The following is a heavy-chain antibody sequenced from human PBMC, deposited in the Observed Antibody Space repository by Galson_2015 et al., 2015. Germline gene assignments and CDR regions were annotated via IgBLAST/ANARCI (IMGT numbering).Heavy chain of an antibody. CDR3: ARGEADYGDYSSAFVI. Sequence: SVKVSCKASGGTFGIHAINWVRRAPGQGLQWVGGIIPMFGTTKDAQKFQDRVTISADESTCTAYMELSSLRSEDTAVYFCARGEADYGDYSSAFVIWGQVTMVTVSS. J-gene: IGHJ3*02. CDR2: IIPMFGTT. D-gene: IGHD3-22*01. CDR1: GGTFGIHA. V-gene: IGHV1-69*13.